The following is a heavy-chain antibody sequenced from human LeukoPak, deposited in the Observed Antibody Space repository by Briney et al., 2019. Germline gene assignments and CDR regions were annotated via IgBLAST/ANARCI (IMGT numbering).Heavy chain of an antibody. J-gene: IGHJ5*02. CDR2: IYYSGST. V-gene: IGHV4-39*01. Sequence: SETLSLTCTVSGGSISSSSYYWGWIRQPPGKGPEWIGSIYYSGSTYYNPSLKSRVTISVDTSKNQFSLKLSSVTAADTAVYYCARHSGSWYPGPQRNKGKSWFDPWGQGTLVTVSS. CDR3: ARHSGSWYPGPQRNKGKSWFDP. D-gene: IGHD6-13*01. CDR1: GGSISSSSYY.